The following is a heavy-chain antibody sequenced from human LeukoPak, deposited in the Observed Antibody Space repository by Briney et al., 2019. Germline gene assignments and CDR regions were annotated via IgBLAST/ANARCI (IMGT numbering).Heavy chain of an antibody. CDR2: INHSGST. CDR1: GGSFSGYY. V-gene: IGHV4-34*01. CDR3: ARGRGNYGSGSYYYYYYYMDV. J-gene: IGHJ6*03. D-gene: IGHD3-10*01. Sequence: PSETLSLTCAVYGGSFSGYYWSWIRQPLGKGLEWIGEINHSGSTNYNPSLKSRVTISVDTSKNQFSLKLSSVTAADTAVYYCARGRGNYGSGSYYYYYYYMDVWGKGTTVTVSS.